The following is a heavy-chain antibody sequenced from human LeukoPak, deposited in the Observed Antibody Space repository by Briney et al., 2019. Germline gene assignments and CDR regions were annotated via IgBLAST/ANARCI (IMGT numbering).Heavy chain of an antibody. CDR1: GGSISSGDYY. CDR2: IYYSGST. Sequence: SQTLSLTCTVSGGSISSGDYYWSWIRQPPGKGLEWIGYIYYSGSTYYNPSLKSRVTISVDTSKNQFSLKLSSVTAADTAVYYCARGRRGGSYKDAFDIWGQGTMVTVSS. CDR3: ARGRRGGSYKDAFDI. D-gene: IGHD1-26*01. J-gene: IGHJ3*02. V-gene: IGHV4-30-4*08.